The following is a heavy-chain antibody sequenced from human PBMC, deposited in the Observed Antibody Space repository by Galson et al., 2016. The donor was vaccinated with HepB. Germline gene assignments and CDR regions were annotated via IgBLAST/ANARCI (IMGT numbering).Heavy chain of an antibody. CDR2: IYPSGST. D-gene: IGHD5-18*01. Sequence: TLSLTCEVSGGSISGNKWWSWVRQSPGKGLEWIGEIYPSGSTNYNPSLKSRVSISIDKSKNQFSLRLTSVTAADTALYYCARNSGSFGTEIDYWGQGTLVSVSS. CDR1: GGSISGNKW. J-gene: IGHJ4*02. V-gene: IGHV4-4*02. CDR3: ARNSGSFGTEIDY.